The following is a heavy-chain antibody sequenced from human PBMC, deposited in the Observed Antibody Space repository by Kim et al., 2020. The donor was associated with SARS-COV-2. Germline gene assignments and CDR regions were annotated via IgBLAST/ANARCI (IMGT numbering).Heavy chain of an antibody. CDR1: GGTFSSYA. Sequence: SVKVSCKASGGTFSSYAISWVRQAPGQGLEWMGGIIPIFGTANYAQKFQGRVTITADESTSTAYMELSSLRSEDTAVYYCARGGWYKRYSYYYYYGMDVWGQGTTVTVSS. CDR3: ARGGWYKRYSYYYYYGMDV. V-gene: IGHV1-69*13. D-gene: IGHD6-19*01. CDR2: IIPIFGTA. J-gene: IGHJ6*02.